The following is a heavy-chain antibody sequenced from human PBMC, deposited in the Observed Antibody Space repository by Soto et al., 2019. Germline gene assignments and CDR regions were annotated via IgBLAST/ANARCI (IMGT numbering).Heavy chain of an antibody. V-gene: IGHV3-30*18. D-gene: IGHD3-3*01. CDR3: AKGAVQDLWSGYYTLFDY. CDR1: GFTFSTYG. J-gene: IGHJ4*02. Sequence: QVQLVESGGGVVQPGRSLRLSRAASGFTFSTYGMHWVRQAPGKGLEWVAVISYDAKHKYYADSLKGRFTISRDNSKNTLYLQMNSLRAEDTAVYYCAKGAVQDLWSGYYTLFDYWGQGTLVTVSS. CDR2: ISYDAKHK.